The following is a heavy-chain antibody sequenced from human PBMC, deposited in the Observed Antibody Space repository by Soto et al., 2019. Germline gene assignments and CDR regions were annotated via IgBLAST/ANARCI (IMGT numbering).Heavy chain of an antibody. J-gene: IGHJ4*02. CDR1: GGTFSSYT. Sequence: SVKVSCKASGGTFSSYTISWVRQAPGQGLEWMGRIIPILGIANYAQKFQGRVTITADKSTSTAYMELSSLRSEDTAVYYCARPSYGDYSYYYFDYWGQGTLVTVSS. V-gene: IGHV1-69*02. D-gene: IGHD4-17*01. CDR2: IIPILGIA. CDR3: ARPSYGDYSYYYFDY.